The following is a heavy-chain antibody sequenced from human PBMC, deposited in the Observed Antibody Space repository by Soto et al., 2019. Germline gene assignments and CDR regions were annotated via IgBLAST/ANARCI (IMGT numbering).Heavy chain of an antibody. CDR1: GYTFTGNY. Sequence: ASVKVSCKASGYTFTGNYMHWVRQAPGQGLEWMGWINPNSGVTNYAQKFQGRVSMTRDASISTAYMELSRLTSDDTAVYYCARTQGYCTNGVCPNYHYYGMDVWGQGTTVTVSS. J-gene: IGHJ6*02. D-gene: IGHD2-8*01. CDR2: INPNSGVT. V-gene: IGHV1-2*02. CDR3: ARTQGYCTNGVCPNYHYYGMDV.